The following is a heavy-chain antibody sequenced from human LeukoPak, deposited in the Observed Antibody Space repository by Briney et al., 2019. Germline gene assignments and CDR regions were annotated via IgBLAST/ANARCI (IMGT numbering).Heavy chain of an antibody. J-gene: IGHJ5*02. CDR2: IADNGAT. CDR1: GFLFSKSA. V-gene: IGHV3-23*01. D-gene: IGHD3-10*01. CDR3: ARDAGSSLWFDP. Sequence: GGSLRLSCEASGFLFSKSAMTWVRQAPGKGLMWVSGIADNGATYYADSVKGRFIISRDNSKNMVFLQMDSLRAEDTAVYYCARDAGSSLWFDPWGQGTLVTVSS.